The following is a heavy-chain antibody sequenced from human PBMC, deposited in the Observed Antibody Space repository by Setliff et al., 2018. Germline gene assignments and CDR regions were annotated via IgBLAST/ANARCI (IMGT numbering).Heavy chain of an antibody. Sequence: PGESLKISCAASEFTFNSYTMNWVRQAPGKGLEWVSSISGSSASIYYADSVKGRFTISRDNSKNTLYLQMNGLRAEDTAIYYCAGDPPGPHLVYTYWGQGAPVTVSS. J-gene: IGHJ4*02. CDR3: AGDPPGPHLVYTY. CDR2: ISGSSASI. V-gene: IGHV3-23*01. CDR1: EFTFNSYT. D-gene: IGHD3-16*01.